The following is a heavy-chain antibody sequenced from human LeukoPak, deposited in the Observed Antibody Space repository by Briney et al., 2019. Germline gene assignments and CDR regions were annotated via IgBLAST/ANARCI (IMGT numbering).Heavy chain of an antibody. Sequence: SETLSPTCTVSGGSISSYNWSWIRQPAGKGLEWSEHMHITNQNPSLKSRVTMSLDTSKSQFSLKLTSVTAADTAVYYCARGLSRAAAGPICYYFDYWGQGTLVTVSS. CDR2: MHIT. J-gene: IGHJ4*02. CDR3: ARGLSRAAAGPICYYFDY. V-gene: IGHV4-4*07. CDR1: GGSISSYN. D-gene: IGHD6-13*01.